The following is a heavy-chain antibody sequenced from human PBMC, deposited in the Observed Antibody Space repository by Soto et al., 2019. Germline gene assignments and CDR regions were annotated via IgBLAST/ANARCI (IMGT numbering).Heavy chain of an antibody. Sequence: PGKGLEWIGFIYHSGSTFYSPSLQSRVSISVDTSKNQFSLKLSSVTPADTAVYYCARDFFFQAEDGIRDTVPVSAFLLNRSSDL. CDR2: IYHSGST. J-gene: IGHJ2*01. V-gene: IGHV4-31*02. CDR3: ARDFFFQAEDGIRDTVPVSAFLLNRSSDL. D-gene: IGHD2-15*01.